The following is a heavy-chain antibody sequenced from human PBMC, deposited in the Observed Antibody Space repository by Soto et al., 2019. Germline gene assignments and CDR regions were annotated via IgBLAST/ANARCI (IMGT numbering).Heavy chain of an antibody. Sequence: PSETLSLTCTVSGGSISSSSYYWGWIRQPPGKGLEWIGYIFHSGSTYYNPSLKSRVTVSVDTSKNQFSLKLSSVTAADTAVYYCARESPTTGTNYCFDSWGQGTLVTVSS. CDR3: ARESPTTGTNYCFDS. CDR1: GGSISSSSYY. V-gene: IGHV4-39*07. J-gene: IGHJ4*02. CDR2: IFHSGST. D-gene: IGHD4-17*01.